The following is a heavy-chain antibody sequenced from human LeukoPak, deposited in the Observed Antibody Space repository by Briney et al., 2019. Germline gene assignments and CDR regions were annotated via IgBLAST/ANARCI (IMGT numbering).Heavy chain of an antibody. V-gene: IGHV4-31*03. J-gene: IGHJ4*02. CDR1: GGSISSGGYY. CDR2: IYYSGST. CDR3: ARADYDSSALFDY. D-gene: IGHD3-22*01. Sequence: SQTLSLTCTVSGGSISSGGYYWSWIRQHPGKGLEWIGYIYYSGSTCYNPSLKSRVTISVDTSKSQFSLKLSSVTAADTAVYYCARADYDSSALFDYWGQGTLVTVSS.